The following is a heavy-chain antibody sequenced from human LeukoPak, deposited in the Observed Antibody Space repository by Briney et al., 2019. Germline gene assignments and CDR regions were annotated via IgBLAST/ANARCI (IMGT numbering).Heavy chain of an antibody. CDR2: NYYSGST. CDR3: ASDIASDSGYDSPPSVLHHYYGMDV. CDR1: TRSISTNY. Sequence: SETLSLTSHLHTRSISTNYYRCITHPPRHQLHCDGSNYYSGSTDYHPTRKSRVTISVNTTKNQFSLKFSFVTAADTAVYSCASDIASDSGYDSPPSVLHHYYGMDVWGKGTPVTVSS. J-gene: IGHJ6*04. V-gene: IGHV4-59*01. D-gene: IGHD5-12*01.